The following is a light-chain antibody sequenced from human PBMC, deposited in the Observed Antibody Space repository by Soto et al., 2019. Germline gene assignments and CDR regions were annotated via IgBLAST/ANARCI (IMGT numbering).Light chain of an antibody. CDR1: QSVNNY. V-gene: IGKV3-11*01. J-gene: IGKJ3*01. CDR2: DAS. Sequence: EIVITHSPAALASPPVERAPLSCRASQSVNNYLAWYQQRPGQAPRLLIYDASNRATGIPARFSDSGSGTDFILTISSLEPEDFAVYYCQHRNNRPFSFGPGTKVDNK. CDR3: QHRNNRPFS.